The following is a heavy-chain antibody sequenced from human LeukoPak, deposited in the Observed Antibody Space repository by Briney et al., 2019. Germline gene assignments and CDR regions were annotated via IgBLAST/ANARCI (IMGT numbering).Heavy chain of an antibody. CDR2: INHSGST. V-gene: IGHV4-34*01. J-gene: IGHJ4*02. CDR1: GGSFSGYY. D-gene: IGHD5-18*01. Sequence: PSETLSLTCAVYGGSFSGYYWSWIRQPPGKGLEWIGEINHSGSTNYNPSLKSRVTISVDASKNQFSLKLSSVTAADTAVYYCARVRGYSYGRHKYYFDYWGQGTLVTVSS. CDR3: ARVRGYSYGRHKYYFDY.